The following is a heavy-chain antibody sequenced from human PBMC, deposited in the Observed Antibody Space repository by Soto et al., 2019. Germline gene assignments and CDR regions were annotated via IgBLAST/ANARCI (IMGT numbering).Heavy chain of an antibody. CDR3: ARDVGYYYDSSGYYLGWFDP. Sequence: GASVKVSCKASGYTFTSYYMHWVRQAPGQGLEWMGIINPSGGSTSYAQKFQGRVTMTRDTSTSTVYMELSSLRSEDTAVYYCARDVGYYYDSSGYYLGWFDPWGQGTLVTVSS. D-gene: IGHD3-22*01. CDR2: INPSGGST. CDR1: GYTFTSYY. J-gene: IGHJ5*02. V-gene: IGHV1-46*01.